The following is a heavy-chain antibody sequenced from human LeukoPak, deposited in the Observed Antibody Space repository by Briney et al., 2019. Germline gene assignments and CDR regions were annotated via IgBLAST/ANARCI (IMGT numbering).Heavy chain of an antibody. V-gene: IGHV1-3*01. CDR3: ASGFDWLFGFDY. CDR2: INAGNGNT. J-gene: IGHJ4*02. D-gene: IGHD3-9*01. CDR1: GYTFTNYA. Sequence: ASVTVSCKASGYTFTNYAMHWVRQAPGQRLEWMGWINAGNGNTKYSQKFQGRVTITRDTSASTAYMELSSLRSEDTAVYYCASGFDWLFGFDYWGQGTLVTVSS.